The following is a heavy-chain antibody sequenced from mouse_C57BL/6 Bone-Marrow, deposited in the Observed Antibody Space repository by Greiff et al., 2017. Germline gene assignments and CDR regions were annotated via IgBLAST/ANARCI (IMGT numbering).Heavy chain of an antibody. Sequence: EVQLQQSGPGLVKPSQSLSLTCSVTGYSITSGYYWNWMRQFPGNKLEWMGYISYDGSNNYNPSLKNRISITRDTSKNQFFLKLNSVTTEDTATYYCSGSYYSNYYAMDYWGQGTSVTVSS. V-gene: IGHV3-6*01. D-gene: IGHD2-5*01. CDR3: SGSYYSNYYAMDY. J-gene: IGHJ4*01. CDR2: ISYDGSN. CDR1: GYSITSGYY.